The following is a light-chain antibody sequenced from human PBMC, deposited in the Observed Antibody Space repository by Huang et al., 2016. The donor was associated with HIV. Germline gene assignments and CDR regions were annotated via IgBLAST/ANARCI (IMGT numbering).Light chain of an antibody. Sequence: DIVLTQSPATLSLSPGERATLSCRASQSVGGYLAWYQQKPGQAPRRLIYDASNRATGIPARFSGSGSGTDFTLTISSLEPEDFAVYYCQQRTNWPPGFTFGPGTKVDIK. CDR2: DAS. J-gene: IGKJ3*01. CDR3: QQRTNWPPGFT. V-gene: IGKV3-11*01. CDR1: QSVGGY.